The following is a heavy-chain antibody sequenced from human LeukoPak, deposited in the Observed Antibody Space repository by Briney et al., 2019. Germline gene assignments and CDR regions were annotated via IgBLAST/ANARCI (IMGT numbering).Heavy chain of an antibody. CDR3: ARDWGQWLHHNWFDP. CDR2: MNPNSGNT. CDR1: GGTFTSYD. V-gene: IGHV1-8*01. Sequence: ASVNVSCKASGGTFTSYDINWVRQATGQGLEWMGWMNPNSGNTGYAQKFQGRVTMTRDTSTSTVYMELSSLRSEDTAVYYCARDWGQWLHHNWFDPWGQGTLVTVSS. J-gene: IGHJ5*02. D-gene: IGHD6-19*01.